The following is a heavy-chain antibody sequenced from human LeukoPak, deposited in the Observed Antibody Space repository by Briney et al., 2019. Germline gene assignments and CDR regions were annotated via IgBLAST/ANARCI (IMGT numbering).Heavy chain of an antibody. CDR3: ARGITGTTDYYYYMDV. J-gene: IGHJ6*03. D-gene: IGHD1-7*01. CDR2: ISTYNGNT. Sequence: ASVKVSCKASGYTFTSHGISWVRQAPGQGLEWMGWISTYNGNTNYAQKLQGRVTITRNTSISTAYMELSSLRSEDTAVYYCARGITGTTDYYYYMDVWGKGTTVTVSS. V-gene: IGHV1-18*01. CDR1: GYTFTSHG.